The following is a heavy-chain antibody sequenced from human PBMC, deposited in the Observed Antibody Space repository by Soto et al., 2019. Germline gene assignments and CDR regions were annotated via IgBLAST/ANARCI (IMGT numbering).Heavy chain of an antibody. V-gene: IGHV4-30-4*01. CDR2: IYDGGRT. J-gene: IGHJ4*02. CDR1: GGSISTVDYW. CDR3: ARGPSGDKVDS. D-gene: IGHD7-27*01. Sequence: SETLSLTSTVSGGSISTVDYWWSWIRQSPDMGLEWIGHIYDGGRTYSNPSLESRVTMSVDTSKSQLSLTLSSVSAADTAVYYCARGPSGDKVDSWGQGTLVTVSS.